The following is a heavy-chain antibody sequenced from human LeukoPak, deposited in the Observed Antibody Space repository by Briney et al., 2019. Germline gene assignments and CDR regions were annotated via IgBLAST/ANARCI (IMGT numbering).Heavy chain of an antibody. Sequence: ASVKASCKASGYTFTGYYMHWVRQAPGQGLEWMGRINPNSGGTNYAQKFQGRVTMTRDTSISTAYMELSRLRSDDTAVYYCARVDGVHYGMDVWGQGTTVTVSS. CDR1: GYTFTGYY. CDR3: ARVDGVHYGMDV. J-gene: IGHJ6*02. CDR2: INPNSGGT. V-gene: IGHV1-2*06. D-gene: IGHD3-16*01.